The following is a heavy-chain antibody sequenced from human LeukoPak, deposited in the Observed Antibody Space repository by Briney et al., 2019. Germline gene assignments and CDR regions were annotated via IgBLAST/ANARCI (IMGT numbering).Heavy chain of an antibody. CDR1: GYTFSDYTFTNYG. V-gene: IGHV1-18*01. J-gene: IGHJ4*02. Sequence: ASVKVSCKASGYTFSDYTFTNYGISWVRQAPGQGLEWVGWISTYKSHTNYAQKFQDRVTMTRNTSISTAYMELSSLRSDDTAVYYCARGPPNWGYDYWGPGTLVTVSS. CDR3: ARGPPNWGYDY. CDR2: ISTYKSHT. D-gene: IGHD7-27*01.